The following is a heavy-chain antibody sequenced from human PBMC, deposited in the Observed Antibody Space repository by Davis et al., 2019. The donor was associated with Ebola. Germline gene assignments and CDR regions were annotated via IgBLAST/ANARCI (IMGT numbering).Heavy chain of an antibody. CDR2: MNPNTGNT. V-gene: IGHV1-8*01. CDR1: GYTFTSCD. CDR3: ARGYPLGYCSGGSCPFFDS. D-gene: IGHD2-15*01. J-gene: IGHJ4*02. Sequence: AASVKVSCKASGYTFTSCDINWVRQATGQGPEWMGWMNPNTGNTGYAQKLQGRVTMTRNTSISTAYMELSSLRSEDTAVYYCARGYPLGYCSGGSCPFFDSWGQGTLVTVSS.